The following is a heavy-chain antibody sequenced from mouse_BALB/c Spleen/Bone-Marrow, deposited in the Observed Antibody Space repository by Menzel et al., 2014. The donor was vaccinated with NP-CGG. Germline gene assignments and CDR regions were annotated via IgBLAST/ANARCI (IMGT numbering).Heavy chain of an antibody. V-gene: IGHV14-3*02. CDR2: IDPANGNT. CDR1: GFNIKDTY. CDR3: AMYYYGSSLFAY. D-gene: IGHD1-1*01. J-gene: IGHJ3*01. Sequence: EVQLVESGAELVKPGASVKLSCTASGFNIKDTYMHWVKQRPEQGLEWIGRIDPANGNTKYDPKFQGKATTTADTSSNTAYLQLSSLTSEDTAVYYCAMYYYGSSLFAYWGQGTLVTVSA.